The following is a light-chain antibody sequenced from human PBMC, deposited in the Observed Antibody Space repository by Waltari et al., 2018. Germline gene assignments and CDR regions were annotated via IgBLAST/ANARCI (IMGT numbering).Light chain of an antibody. CDR1: NLGDKD. CDR3: QAWDSDTRV. CDR2: RDT. Sequence: SYELTQPPSLSVSPGQTATTTCSGANLGDKDVCWYQQRPGPSPVLVIFRDTKRPSGIPERFSGSNSGNTATLTISGTQIMDEADYYCQAWDSDTRVFGTGTKVTVL. J-gene: IGLJ1*01. V-gene: IGLV3-1*01.